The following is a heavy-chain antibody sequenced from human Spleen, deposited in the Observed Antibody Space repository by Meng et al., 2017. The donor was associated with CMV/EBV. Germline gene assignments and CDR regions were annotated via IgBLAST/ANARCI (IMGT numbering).Heavy chain of an antibody. D-gene: IGHD3-10*01. CDR2: INPSGGST. V-gene: IGHV1-46*01. CDR1: GYTFTSYY. J-gene: IGHJ4*02. CDR3: AVSPIRGVSSYYFDY. Sequence: APVKVSCKASGYTFTSYYMHWVRQAPGQGLEWMGIINPSGGSTSYAQKFQGRVTMTRDTSTSTVYMELSSLRSEDTAVYYCAVSPIRGVSSYYFDYWGQGTLVTVSS.